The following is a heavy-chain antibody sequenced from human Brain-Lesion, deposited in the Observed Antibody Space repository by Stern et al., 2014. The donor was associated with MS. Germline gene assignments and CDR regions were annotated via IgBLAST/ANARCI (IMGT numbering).Heavy chain of an antibody. CDR1: GGSVSSTSYA. Sequence: VQLVQSGPGLVKPSETLSLTCTVAGGSVSSTSYAWAWIRQPPGKGLGWIGTIYYSGNTYYSPSLKSRLTISLDPPKNQFSLQRRSVTAADTAVYYCAGEEDIRYCSGGSCTGNWFDPWGQGTLVTVSS. D-gene: IGHD2-15*01. CDR3: AGEEDIRYCSGGSCTGNWFDP. J-gene: IGHJ5*02. V-gene: IGHV4-39*01. CDR2: IYYSGNT.